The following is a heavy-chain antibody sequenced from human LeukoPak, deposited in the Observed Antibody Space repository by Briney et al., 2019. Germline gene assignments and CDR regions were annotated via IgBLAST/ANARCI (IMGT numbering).Heavy chain of an antibody. D-gene: IGHD1-26*01. CDR1: GDSISGYY. J-gene: IGHJ4*02. CDR3: ARGGSYFGY. Sequence: SETLSLTCTVSGDSISGYYWSWIRQPPGKGLEWIGSIYYSGSTNYNPSLKSRVSISPDMSKNQFSLKLSSVTAADTAVYYCARGGSYFGYWGQGTLVTVSS. V-gene: IGHV4-59*01. CDR2: IYYSGST.